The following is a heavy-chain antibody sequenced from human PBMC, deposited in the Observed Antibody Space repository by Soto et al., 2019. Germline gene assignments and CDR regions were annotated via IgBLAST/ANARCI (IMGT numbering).Heavy chain of an antibody. Sequence: QVQLVESGGGVVQPERSQRLSCTASKFTFASYVMHWVRQAPGEGLERVALISFDGTNKYYADSVKGRFTISRDNSKNTMDLQMNSLRPEDTAVYYCAREMIPMIMGGMSAMDVGGQGTTVTVS. CDR1: KFTFASYV. J-gene: IGHJ6*02. CDR3: AREMIPMIMGGMSAMDV. V-gene: IGHV3-30*04. CDR2: ISFDGTNK. D-gene: IGHD3-22*01.